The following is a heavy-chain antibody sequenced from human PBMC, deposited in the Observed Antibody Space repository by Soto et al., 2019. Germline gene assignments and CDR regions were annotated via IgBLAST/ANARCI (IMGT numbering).Heavy chain of an antibody. J-gene: IGHJ3*02. V-gene: IGHV1-18*01. Sequence: VASVKVSCKASGYTFTSYAISWVRQAPGQGLEWMGWISAYNGNTNYAQKLQGRVTMTTDTSTSTAYMELRSLRSDDTAVYYCATGFGSYYRKDAFDIWGQGTMVTVSS. CDR2: ISAYNGNT. CDR1: GYTFTSYA. D-gene: IGHD1-26*01. CDR3: ATGFGSYYRKDAFDI.